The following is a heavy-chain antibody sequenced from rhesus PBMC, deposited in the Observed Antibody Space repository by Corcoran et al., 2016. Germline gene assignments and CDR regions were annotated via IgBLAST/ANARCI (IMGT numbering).Heavy chain of an antibody. CDR3: ASRGSTSLFDY. J-gene: IGHJ4*01. Sequence: EVQLVESGGGLVQPGGSLRLSCAASGLTFSYYDINWVRQVSGKGLDRVSYISNSGGSTYYAYSVKRRFTISSDNSKNTFSLQMNSLSAEDTAVYYWASRGSTSLFDYWGQGVLVTVSS. CDR1: GLTFSYYD. D-gene: IGHD1-44*01. CDR2: ISNSGGST. V-gene: IGHV3S5*01.